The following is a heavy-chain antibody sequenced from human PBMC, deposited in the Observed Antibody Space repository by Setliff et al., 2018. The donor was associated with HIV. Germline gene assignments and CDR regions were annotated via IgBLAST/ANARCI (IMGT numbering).Heavy chain of an antibody. CDR2: IYYSGNT. V-gene: IGHV4-31*03. CDR1: GGSISSAGYY. Sequence: SETLSLTCTVSGGSISSAGYYWSWIRQHPGTGLEWIGYIYYSGNTYYTPSLASRVTMSVDTSKNQLSLKLSSVTAADTAVYYCARGGAVAGTRGQNLFDYWGQGTLVTVSS. CDR3: ARGGAVAGTRGQNLFDY. J-gene: IGHJ4*02. D-gene: IGHD6-19*01.